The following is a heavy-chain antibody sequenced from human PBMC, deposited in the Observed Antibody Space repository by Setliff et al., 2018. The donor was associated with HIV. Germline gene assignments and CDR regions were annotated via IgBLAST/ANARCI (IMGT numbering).Heavy chain of an antibody. CDR3: AAFLVSPVTTQDY. J-gene: IGHJ4*02. CDR2: INHSGST. V-gene: IGHV4-34*01. CDR1: GGSFSDYY. D-gene: IGHD4-17*01. Sequence: KASETLSLTCAVYGGSFSDYYWSWIRQPPGKGLEWIGEINHSGSTNYNPSLKSRLSISVDTSKNQFSLKVTSVTAADTATYYCAAFLVSPVTTQDYWGQGTPVTVSS.